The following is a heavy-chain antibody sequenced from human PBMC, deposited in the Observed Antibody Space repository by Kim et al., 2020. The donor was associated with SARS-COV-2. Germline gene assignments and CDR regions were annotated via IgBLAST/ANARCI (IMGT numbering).Heavy chain of an antibody. J-gene: IGHJ6*03. D-gene: IGHD7-27*01. V-gene: IGHV3-30*18. CDR3: AKGPPLGDV. Sequence: GGSLRLSCAASGLNFNTYGMHWVRQTPGKGLEWVAVISYDGRKRYYGDSVKGRVIISRDNSKNSLYLQIRSLRPEDTALYYCAKGPPLGDVWGKGTTVIV. CDR1: GLNFNTYG. CDR2: ISYDGRKR.